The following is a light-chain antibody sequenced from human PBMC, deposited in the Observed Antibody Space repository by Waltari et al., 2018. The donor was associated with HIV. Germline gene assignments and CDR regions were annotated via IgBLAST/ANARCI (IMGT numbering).Light chain of an antibody. CDR3: QTWDTGIII. CDR1: SGHSAYS. V-gene: IGLV4-69*01. J-gene: IGLJ2*01. CDR2: LNNDGSH. Sequence: QPVVTQSPSAAASLGASVKLTCSLSSGHSAYSIPWHQQHPQKGPRYLMRLNNDGSHYKGDGIPDRFSGSSSGAERYLIISSLQSGDEADYYCQTWDTGIIIFGGGTKLTVL.